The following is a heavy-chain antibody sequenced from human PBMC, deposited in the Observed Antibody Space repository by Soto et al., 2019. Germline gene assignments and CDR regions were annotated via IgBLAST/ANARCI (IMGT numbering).Heavy chain of an antibody. D-gene: IGHD2-2*01. CDR1: GYTFTSYY. V-gene: IGHV1-46*01. Sequence: ASVKVSCKASGYTFTSYYMHWVRQAPGQGLEWMGIINPSGGSTSYAQKFQGRVTMTRDTSTNTVYMELSSLRSEDTAVYYCARDRLGMEGYCSSTSCYADYYYGMDVWGQGTTVTGSS. CDR3: ARDRLGMEGYCSSTSCYADYYYGMDV. J-gene: IGHJ6*02. CDR2: INPSGGST.